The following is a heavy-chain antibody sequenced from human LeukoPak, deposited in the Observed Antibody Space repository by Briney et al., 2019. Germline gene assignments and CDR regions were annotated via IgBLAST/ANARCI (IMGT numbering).Heavy chain of an antibody. CDR1: GNYW. J-gene: IGHJ3*02. CDR2: INSDGSWT. Sequence: GGSLRLSCAASGNYWMHWVRQAPGKGLVWVSHINSDGSWTSYADSVKGRFTISKDNAKNTVYLQMNSLRAEDTAVCYCARDFRGYSYGNDAFDIWGQGTMVTVSS. D-gene: IGHD5-18*01. CDR3: ARDFRGYSYGNDAFDI. V-gene: IGHV3-74*01.